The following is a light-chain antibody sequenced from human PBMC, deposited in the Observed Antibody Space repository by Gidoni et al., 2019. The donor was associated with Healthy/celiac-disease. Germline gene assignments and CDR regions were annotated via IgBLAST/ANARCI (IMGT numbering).Light chain of an antibody. V-gene: IGKV1-39*01. CDR1: QSISSY. Sequence: DIQMTQSPSSLSASVGDRVTITCRASQSISSYLNWYQQKPGKAPKLLIYAASSLQSGVPSRFSGSGSGTDFTLTISSLQPEDFETYYCQQSYSTPRIFGGGTKVEIK. J-gene: IGKJ4*01. CDR2: AAS. CDR3: QQSYSTPRI.